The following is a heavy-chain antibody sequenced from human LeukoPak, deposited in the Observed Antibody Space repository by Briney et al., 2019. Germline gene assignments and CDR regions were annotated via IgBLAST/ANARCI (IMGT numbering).Heavy chain of an antibody. D-gene: IGHD3-10*01. J-gene: IGHJ3*02. CDR1: GGSISSSSYY. CDR3: ARSITMVRGVKDYAFDI. V-gene: IGHV4-39*07. Sequence: SETLSLTCTVSGGSISSSSYYWGWIRQPPGTGLEWIGSIYYSGSTYYNPSLKSRVTISVDTSKNQFSLKLSSVTAADTAVYYCARSITMVRGVKDYAFDIWGQGTMVTVSS. CDR2: IYYSGST.